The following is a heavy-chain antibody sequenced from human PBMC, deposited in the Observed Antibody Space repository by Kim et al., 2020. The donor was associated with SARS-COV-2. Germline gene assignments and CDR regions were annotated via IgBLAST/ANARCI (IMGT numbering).Heavy chain of an antibody. CDR3: GRKSIAASVIRWYFDL. Sequence: GGSLRLSCAASGFTFSSYDMHWVRQATGKGLEWVSAIGTAGDTFYPAYVKGRFTISSGNAKSSLHRQINGLRAGDTAVYYCGRKSIAASVIRWYFDLWGRGTLVTVAS. D-gene: IGHD6-13*01. CDR1: GFTFSSYD. V-gene: IGHV3-13*01. J-gene: IGHJ2*01. CDR2: IGTAGDT.